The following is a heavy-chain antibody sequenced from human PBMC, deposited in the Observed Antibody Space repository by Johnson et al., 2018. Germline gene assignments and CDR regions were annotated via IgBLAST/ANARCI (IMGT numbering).Heavy chain of an antibody. Sequence: VQSGGSLRLSCAAAGFSLSNYNMDWVRQAPGKGLEWISYIGTSTSRIYYADSVKGRFTVSRDNAKNSLYLQMNSLRDEETAVYYCARDGSIFGVVTINYYYGMDVWGQGTTVTVSS. CDR3: ARDGSIFGVVTINYYYGMDV. CDR1: GFSLSNYN. J-gene: IGHJ6*02. CDR2: IGTSTSRI. D-gene: IGHD3-3*01. V-gene: IGHV3-48*02.